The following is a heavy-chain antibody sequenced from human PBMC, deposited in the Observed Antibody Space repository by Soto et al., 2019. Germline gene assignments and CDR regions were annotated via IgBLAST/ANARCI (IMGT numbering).Heavy chain of an antibody. Sequence: GSLRLSCAASGFTFSSYWMHWVRQAPGKGQVWVSRINSDGSSTSYADSVKSRFTISRDNAKNTLYLQMNSLRAEDTAVYYCASARGITIFGVVIPGPFDYWGQGTLVTVSS. CDR1: GFTFSSYW. J-gene: IGHJ4*02. CDR3: ASARGITIFGVVIPGPFDY. D-gene: IGHD3-3*01. CDR2: INSDGSST. V-gene: IGHV3-74*01.